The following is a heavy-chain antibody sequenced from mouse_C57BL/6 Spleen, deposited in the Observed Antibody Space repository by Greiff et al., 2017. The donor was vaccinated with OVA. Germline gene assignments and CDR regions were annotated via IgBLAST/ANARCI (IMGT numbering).Heavy chain of an antibody. D-gene: IGHD1-1*01. J-gene: IGHJ2*01. V-gene: IGHV1-81*01. Sequence: VQLQQSGAGLARPGASVKLSCKASGYTFTSYGISWVKQRTGQGLEWIGEIYPRSGNTYYNEKFKGKATLTADKSSSTAYMELRSLTSEDSAVYFCARWRGDYYGSSYGGYFDYWGQGTTLTVSS. CDR1: GYTFTSYG. CDR3: ARWRGDYYGSSYGGYFDY. CDR2: IYPRSGNT.